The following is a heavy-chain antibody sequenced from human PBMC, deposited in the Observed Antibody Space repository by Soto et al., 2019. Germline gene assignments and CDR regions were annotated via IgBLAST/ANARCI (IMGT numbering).Heavy chain of an antibody. J-gene: IGHJ4*02. CDR1: GFTFNNYG. D-gene: IGHD2-2*01. CDR3: AREDSIIIPAVSDF. Sequence: PGGSLRLSCAVSGFTFNNYGINWVRQAPGKGLEWVSSVSKSDYIYYSDSVKGRFTISRDNAKNSVSLQMNTLRAEDTAVYYCAREDSIIIPAVSDFWGQGALVTVSS. V-gene: IGHV3-21*01. CDR2: VSKSDYI.